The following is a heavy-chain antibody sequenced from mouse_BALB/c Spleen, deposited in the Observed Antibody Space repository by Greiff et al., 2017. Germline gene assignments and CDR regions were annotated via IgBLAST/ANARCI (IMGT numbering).Heavy chain of an antibody. CDR2: IYPGDGGT. V-gene: IGHV1-82*01. CDR3: ARGVLRLDN. Sequence: QVQLLQSGPELVKPGASVKISCTASGYAFSSSWMNCVKQRLREGLEWFGRIYPGDGGTNYNGKFKGKASLTADKTSSTADMQLSRLTSVGAAVFFCARGVLRLDNWGQGTLVTVSA. CDR1: GYAFSSSW. J-gene: IGHJ3*01. D-gene: IGHD1-2*01.